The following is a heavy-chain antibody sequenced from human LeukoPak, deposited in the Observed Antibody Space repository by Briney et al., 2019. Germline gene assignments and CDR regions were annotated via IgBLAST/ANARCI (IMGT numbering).Heavy chain of an antibody. V-gene: IGHV4-39*07. CDR3: ARGRLIDI. J-gene: IGHJ3*02. Sequence: SETLSLTCTVSGGSISSSSYYWGRIRQSPGKGLEWIASIYHSGSKYYNPSLKSRVTISVDTSKNQFSLKLSSVTAADTAVYYCARGRLIDIWGQGTMVTVSS. CDR1: GGSISSSSYY. CDR2: IYHSGSK.